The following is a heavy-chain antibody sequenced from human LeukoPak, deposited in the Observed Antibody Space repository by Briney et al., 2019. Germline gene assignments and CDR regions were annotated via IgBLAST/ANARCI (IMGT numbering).Heavy chain of an antibody. CDR3: ARILNYYDTSGPIFDY. CDR1: GDFLRKSTFY. CDR2: IYYSGGA. Sequence: SETLSLTCTVSGDFLRKSTFYWVWIRQPPGKGLEWIGSIYYSGGADYNPSLQSRVTISVDTSKNEFSLKVRSVTAADTAVYFCARILNYYDTSGPIFDYWGQGTLVTVSS. J-gene: IGHJ4*02. D-gene: IGHD3-22*01. V-gene: IGHV4-39*07.